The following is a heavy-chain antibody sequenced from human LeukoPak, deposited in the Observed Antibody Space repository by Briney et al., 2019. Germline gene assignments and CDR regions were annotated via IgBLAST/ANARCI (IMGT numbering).Heavy chain of an antibody. V-gene: IGHV3-23*01. CDR1: GFTFNNYA. Sequence: PGGSLRLSCAASGFTFNNYAMSWVRQAPGKGLEWVSAILGSGRSAYYADSVKGRFTISRDNSKNSLFLQMNSLRVEDTALYYCSKWGDCDVLTGYYDSDFWGQGTLVTVSA. J-gene: IGHJ4*02. D-gene: IGHD3-9*01. CDR2: ILGSGRSA. CDR3: SKWGDCDVLTGYYDSDF.